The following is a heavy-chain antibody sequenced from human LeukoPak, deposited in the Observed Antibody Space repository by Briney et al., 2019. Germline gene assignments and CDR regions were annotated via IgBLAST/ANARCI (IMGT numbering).Heavy chain of an antibody. V-gene: IGHV3-7*03. J-gene: IGHJ4*02. CDR1: GFIFSNYW. Sequence: PGGSLRLSCVASGFIFSNYWMAWVRPGPGEGREWVANINQRGSEKYYVDSVRGRFTISRDNAKNSLDLQMNSLRVEDTAIYYCARLVVPPGNRGWYYEHWGQGTLVTVSS. D-gene: IGHD2-2*01. CDR2: INQRGSEK. CDR3: ARLVVPPGNRGWYYEH.